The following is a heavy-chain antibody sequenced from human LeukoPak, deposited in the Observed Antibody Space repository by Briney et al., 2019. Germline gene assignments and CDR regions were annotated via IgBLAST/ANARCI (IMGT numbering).Heavy chain of an antibody. J-gene: IGHJ4*02. V-gene: IGHV4-59*01. CDR2: IYYSGST. CDR3: ARDPGYYQGLDY. Sequence: SETLSLTCTDSGGSISSYYWSWIRQPPGKGLEWIGYIYYSGSTNYNPSLKSRVTISVDTSKNQFSLKLSSVTAADTAVYYCARDPGYYQGLDYWGQGTLVTVSS. CDR1: GGSISSYY. D-gene: IGHD3-10*01.